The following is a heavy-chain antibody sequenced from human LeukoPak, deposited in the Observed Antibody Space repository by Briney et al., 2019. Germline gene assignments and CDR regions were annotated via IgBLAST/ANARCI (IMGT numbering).Heavy chain of an antibody. CDR1: GFTFSSYG. J-gene: IGHJ4*02. V-gene: IGHV3-30*18. CDR2: ISYDGSNR. D-gene: IGHD3-16*02. CDR3: AKDRSTITVFDY. Sequence: PGGSLRLSCAASGFTFSSYGMHWVRQAPGKGLEWVAVISYDGSNRYYVDSVKGRFTISRDNSKNTLYLQMNSLRAEDTAVYYCAKDRSTITVFDYWGQGTLVTVPS.